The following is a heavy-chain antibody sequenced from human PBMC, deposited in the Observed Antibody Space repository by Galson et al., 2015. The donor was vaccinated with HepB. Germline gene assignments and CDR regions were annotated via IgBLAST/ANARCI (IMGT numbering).Heavy chain of an antibody. Sequence: SLRLSCAASGFSLKNYNMCWVRQTPGKGPEWVASNSASGAYIYYEDSVKGRFTISRDNSKNMLYLQMNSLTAEDTAVYYCAKTSGQSLILVIIPLYYFDYWGQGTLVTVSS. D-gene: IGHD3-22*01. CDR3: AKTSGQSLILVIIPLYYFDY. CDR1: GFSLKNYN. CDR2: NSASGAYI. V-gene: IGHV3-23*01. J-gene: IGHJ4*02.